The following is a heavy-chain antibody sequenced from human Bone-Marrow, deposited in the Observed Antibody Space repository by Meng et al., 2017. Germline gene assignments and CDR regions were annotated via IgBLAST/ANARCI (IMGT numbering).Heavy chain of an antibody. CDR2: INSDGSST. CDR3: ARDGVNGYSSSWYGGYYYYYYGMDV. CDR1: GFTFSSYW. V-gene: IGHV3-74*01. D-gene: IGHD6-13*01. Sequence: ESLKIPCAASGFTFSSYWMHWVRQAPGKGLVWVSRINSDGSSTSYADSVKGRFTISRDNAKNTLYLQMNSLRAEDTAVYYCARDGVNGYSSSWYGGYYYYYYGMDVWGQGTTVTVSS. J-gene: IGHJ6*02.